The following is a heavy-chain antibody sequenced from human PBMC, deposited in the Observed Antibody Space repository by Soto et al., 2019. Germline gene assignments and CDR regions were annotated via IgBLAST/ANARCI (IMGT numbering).Heavy chain of an antibody. CDR2: IWYDGSNK. CDR1: AFIFSSNG. Sequence: QVQLVESGGGVVQPGRSLRLSCAASAFIFSSNGMHWVRQAPGKGLEWVAVIWYDGSNKHYADSAKGRFTISRDNSKNTLYLQMNSLRAEDTAVYYCARDSAYYYDNGGAFDIWGQGTMVTVSS. D-gene: IGHD3-22*01. V-gene: IGHV3-33*01. CDR3: ARDSAYYYDNGGAFDI. J-gene: IGHJ3*02.